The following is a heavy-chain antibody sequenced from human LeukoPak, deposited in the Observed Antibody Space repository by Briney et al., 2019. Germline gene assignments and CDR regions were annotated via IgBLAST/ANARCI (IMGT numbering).Heavy chain of an antibody. Sequence: GGSLRLSCAASGFTFSDHYMSWIRQAPGKGLEWVSYISSTGTTIYYADSVKGRFTISRDNSKNTVYLQMNSLRAEDTAVYYCARDWKRGVVVPAAIYDYWGQGTLVAVSS. D-gene: IGHD2-2*02. V-gene: IGHV3-11*04. J-gene: IGHJ4*02. CDR1: GFTFSDHY. CDR2: ISSTGTTI. CDR3: ARDWKRGVVVPAAIYDY.